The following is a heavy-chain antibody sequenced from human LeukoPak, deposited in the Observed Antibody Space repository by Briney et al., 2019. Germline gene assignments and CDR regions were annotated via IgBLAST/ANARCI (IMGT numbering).Heavy chain of an antibody. CDR1: GLTFTNAW. J-gene: IGHJ4*02. D-gene: IGHD4-11*01. V-gene: IGHV3-15*01. CDR2: IKSKTDGGTV. CDR3: TTDPGNYEIF. Sequence: GGSLRLSCAASGLTFTNAWMNWVRQAPGKGLEWVGRIKSKTDGGTVDYAPPVKGRFTISRDDSRNTLSLEMNFLKTDDTAVYYCTTDPGNYEIFWGQGTLVSVSS.